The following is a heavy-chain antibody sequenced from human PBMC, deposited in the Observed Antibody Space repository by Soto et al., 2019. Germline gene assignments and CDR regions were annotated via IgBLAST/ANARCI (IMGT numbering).Heavy chain of an antibody. J-gene: IGHJ6*02. CDR2: ISYDGSNK. CDR3: ARVSPLHRYGMDV. V-gene: IGHV3-30-3*01. CDR1: GFTFSSYA. Sequence: QVQLVESGGGVVQPGRSLRLSCAASGFTFSSYAMHWVRQAPGKGLEWVAVISYDGSNKYYADSVKGRFTISRDNSKNTLYLQMNSLRAEDTAVYYCARVSPLHRYGMDVWGQGTTVTVSS.